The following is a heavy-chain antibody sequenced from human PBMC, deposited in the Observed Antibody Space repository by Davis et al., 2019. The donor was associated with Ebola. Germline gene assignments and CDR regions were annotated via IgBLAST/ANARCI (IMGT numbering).Heavy chain of an antibody. CDR3: AREGRYYYGSGSYDVDY. CDR2: ISAYNGNT. CDR1: GYTFTSYG. J-gene: IGHJ4*02. Sequence: ASVKVSCKASGYTFTSYGISWVRQAPGQGLEWMGWISAYNGNTNYAQKLQGRVTMTTDTSTSTAYMELRSLRSDDTAVYYCAREGRYYYGSGSYDVDYWGQGTLVTVSS. V-gene: IGHV1-18*01. D-gene: IGHD3-10*01.